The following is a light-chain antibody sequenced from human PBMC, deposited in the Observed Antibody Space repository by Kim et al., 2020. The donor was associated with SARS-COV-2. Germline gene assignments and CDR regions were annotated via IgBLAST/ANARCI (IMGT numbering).Light chain of an antibody. CDR3: QVWDCSSDLTYV. CDR2: YDS. J-gene: IGLJ1*01. V-gene: IGLV3-21*04. CDR1: NIGSKC. Sequence: SYELTQPPSASVAPGETARNTCGGNNIGSKCVHWYQQKSGQAPVLVIYYDSDRLSGIPERFSGSNSGSTAALTISRVEAGDEADYYCQVWDCSSDLTYVFGTRTKVTVL.